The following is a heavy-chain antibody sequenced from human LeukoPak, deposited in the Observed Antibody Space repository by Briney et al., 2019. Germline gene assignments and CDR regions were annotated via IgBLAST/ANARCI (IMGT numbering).Heavy chain of an antibody. J-gene: IGHJ5*02. Sequence: ASVKVSCKASGYTFTSYAMHWVRQAPGQRLEWMGWINAGNGNTKYSQKFQGRVTITRDTSASTAYMELSSLRSEDTAVYYCAGMHYGSGSYYYWFDPLGQGTLVTVSS. D-gene: IGHD3-10*01. V-gene: IGHV1-3*01. CDR2: INAGNGNT. CDR1: GYTFTSYA. CDR3: AGMHYGSGSYYYWFDP.